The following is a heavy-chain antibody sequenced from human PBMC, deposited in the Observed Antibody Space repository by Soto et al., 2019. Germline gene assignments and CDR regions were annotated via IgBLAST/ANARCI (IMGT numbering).Heavy chain of an antibody. CDR1: GFTFSSYA. J-gene: IGHJ6*02. CDR2: ISGSGGST. CDR3: AKSPMVRGVRDPYYYGMDV. Sequence: GSLRLSCAASGFTFSSYAMSWVRQAPGKGLEWVSAISGSGGSTYYADSVRGRFTISRDNSKNTLYLQMNSLRAEDTAVYYCAKSPMVRGVRDPYYYGMDVWGQGTTVTVSS. D-gene: IGHD3-10*01. V-gene: IGHV3-23*01.